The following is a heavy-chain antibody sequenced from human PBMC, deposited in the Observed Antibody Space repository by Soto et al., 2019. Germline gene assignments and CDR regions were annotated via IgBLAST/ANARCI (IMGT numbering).Heavy chain of an antibody. CDR3: SRQASDFWSGKPQYYMDV. CDR2: IRSKANNYAT. J-gene: IGHJ6*03. D-gene: IGHD3-3*01. Sequence: EVQLVESGGGLVQPGGSLKLSCAASGFTFSGSAMHWVRQAPGKGLEWVGRIRSKANNYATAYGASVKGRFTISRDDRKNTAYLQMNSLKTEDTAVYYCSRQASDFWSGKPQYYMDVWGKGTTVTVSS. CDR1: GFTFSGSA. V-gene: IGHV3-73*01.